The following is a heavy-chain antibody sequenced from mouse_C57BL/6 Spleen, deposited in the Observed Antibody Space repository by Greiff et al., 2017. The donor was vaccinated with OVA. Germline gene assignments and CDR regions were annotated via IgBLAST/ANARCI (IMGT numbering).Heavy chain of an antibody. CDR2: INPNYGTT. Sequence: EVKLMESGPELVKPGASVKISCKASGYSFTDYNMNWVKQSNGKSLEWIGVINPNYGTTSYNQKFKGKATLTVDQSSSTAYMQLNSLTSEDSAVYYCARDSNSLGYFDVWGTGTTVTVSS. V-gene: IGHV1-39*01. J-gene: IGHJ1*03. CDR3: ARDSNSLGYFDV. CDR1: GYSFTDYN. D-gene: IGHD2-5*01.